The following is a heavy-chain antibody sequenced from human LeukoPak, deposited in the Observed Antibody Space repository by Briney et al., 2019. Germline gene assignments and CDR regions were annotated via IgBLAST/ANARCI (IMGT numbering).Heavy chain of an antibody. Sequence: GASVKVSCKASGYTFTGHYMHWVRQAPGQGPEWMGWINPETGDTNYAQKFRGRVTMTRDTSISTAYMELSRLRSDDTAVYYCARSRVGHSGYDPDNWGQGTLVTVSS. CDR2: INPETGDT. D-gene: IGHD5-12*01. V-gene: IGHV1-2*02. CDR3: ARSRVGHSGYDPDN. CDR1: GYTFTGHY. J-gene: IGHJ4*02.